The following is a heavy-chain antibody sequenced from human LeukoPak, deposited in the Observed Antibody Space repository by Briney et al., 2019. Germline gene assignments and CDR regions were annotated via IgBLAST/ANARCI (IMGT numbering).Heavy chain of an antibody. V-gene: IGHV3-64*01. Sequence: GGSLRLSCVASGFTFSSYAMHWVRQAPGKGLEYVSAISSNGGSTYYANSVKGRFTISRDNSKNTLYLQMGSLRAEDMAVYYCAREGGSGWFNYWGQGTLVTVSS. CDR3: AREGGSGWFNY. J-gene: IGHJ4*02. CDR2: ISSNGGST. D-gene: IGHD6-19*01. CDR1: GFTFSSYA.